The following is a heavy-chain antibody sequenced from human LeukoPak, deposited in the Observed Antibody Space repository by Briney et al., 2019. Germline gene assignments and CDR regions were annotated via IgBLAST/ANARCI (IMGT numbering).Heavy chain of an antibody. V-gene: IGHV3-23*01. J-gene: IGHJ6*03. Sequence: GGSLRLSCAASGFTFSSYAMTWVRQAPGKGLEWVSGINGRGGSTYYADSVKGRFTISRDNSKSTLYLQMNSLRAEDTAVYYCARANDNYYYYYMDVWGKGTTVTISS. CDR2: INGRGGST. CDR1: GFTFSSYA. D-gene: IGHD3-9*01. CDR3: ARANDNYYYYYMDV.